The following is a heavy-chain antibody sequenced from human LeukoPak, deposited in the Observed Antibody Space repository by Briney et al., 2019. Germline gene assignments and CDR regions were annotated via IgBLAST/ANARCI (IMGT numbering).Heavy chain of an antibody. CDR1: GFTFSSHW. CDR2: INTDGSTT. J-gene: IGHJ4*02. Sequence: EGSLRLSCATAGFTFSSHWMHWVRQGPGKGLVWVSRINTDGSTTSYADSVKGRFTISRDNAKNTLYLQMNSLRAEDTAVYYCARVIIAATGIDYWGQGTLVTVSS. D-gene: IGHD6-13*01. CDR3: ARVIIAATGIDY. V-gene: IGHV3-74*01.